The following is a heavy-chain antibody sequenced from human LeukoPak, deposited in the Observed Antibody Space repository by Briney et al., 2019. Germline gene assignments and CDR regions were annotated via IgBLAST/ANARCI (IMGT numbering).Heavy chain of an antibody. V-gene: IGHV1-69*04. CDR1: GGTFNSYA. CDR3: ARDGLAPTKNWFDP. CDR2: IIPILGIA. Sequence: ASVKVSCKASGGTFNSYAISWVRQAPGQGLEWMGRIIPILGIANYAQKFQGRVTITADKSTSTAYMELSSLRSEDTAVYYCARDGLAPTKNWFDPWGQGTLVTVSS. J-gene: IGHJ5*02.